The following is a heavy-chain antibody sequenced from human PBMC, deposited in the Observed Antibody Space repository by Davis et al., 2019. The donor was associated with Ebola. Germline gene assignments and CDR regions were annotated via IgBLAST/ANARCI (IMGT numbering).Heavy chain of an antibody. Sequence: ASVKVSCKASGYTFTSYYMHWVRQAPGQGLEWMGIINPSGGSTSYAQKFQGRVTITADESTSTAYMELSSLRSEDTAVYYCARGTEPWITGMGDVWGKGTTVTVSS. J-gene: IGHJ6*04. CDR3: ARGTEPWITGMGDV. V-gene: IGHV1-46*01. CDR2: INPSGGST. CDR1: GYTFTSYY. D-gene: IGHD1-20*01.